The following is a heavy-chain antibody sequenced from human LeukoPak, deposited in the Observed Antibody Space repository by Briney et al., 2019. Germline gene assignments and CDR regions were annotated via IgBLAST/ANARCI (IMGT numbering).Heavy chain of an antibody. V-gene: IGHV5-51*01. CDR2: IYPGDSDT. CDR1: GYTFTSYW. J-gene: IGHJ6*02. Sequence: GESLKLSCKGSGYTFTSYWVAWVRQLPGKGLEWMWIIYPGDSDTIYSPSFQGQVTISAEKSISTAYLQWSSLKASDSATYYCERYGSGDYYYNYGMDVWGQGTTVTVSS. D-gene: IGHD3-10*01. CDR3: ERYGSGDYYYNYGMDV.